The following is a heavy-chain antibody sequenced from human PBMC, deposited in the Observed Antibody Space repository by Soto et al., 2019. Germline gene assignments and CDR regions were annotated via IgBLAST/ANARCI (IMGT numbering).Heavy chain of an antibody. CDR2: ISGSGGST. CDR3: AKASHWERGAFDI. D-gene: IGHD1-1*01. J-gene: IGHJ3*02. Sequence: GVSLRLSCAASGFTFSSYAMSWVRQAPGKGLEWVSAISGSGGSTYYADSVKGRFTISRDNSKNTLYLQMNSLRAEDTAVYYCAKASHWERGAFDIWGQGTMVTVSS. V-gene: IGHV3-23*01. CDR1: GFTFSSYA.